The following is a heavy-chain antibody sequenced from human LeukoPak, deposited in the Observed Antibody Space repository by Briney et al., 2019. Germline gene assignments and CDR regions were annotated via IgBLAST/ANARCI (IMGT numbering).Heavy chain of an antibody. Sequence: GGSLRLSCAASGFTFRNYGMNWVRQAPGKGLEWLSGISPRGGGTYYADSVKGRFTISRDDSKSMLSLQMNSLRVEDTAVYYCARDLAWGAFDYWGQGAQVTVSS. D-gene: IGHD7-27*01. CDR2: ISPRGGGT. J-gene: IGHJ4*02. CDR1: GFTFRNYG. V-gene: IGHV3-23*01. CDR3: ARDLAWGAFDY.